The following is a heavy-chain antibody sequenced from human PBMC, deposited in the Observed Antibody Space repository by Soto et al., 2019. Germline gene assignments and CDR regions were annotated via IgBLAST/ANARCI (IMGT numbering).Heavy chain of an antibody. J-gene: IGHJ5*02. D-gene: IGHD2-15*01. CDR3: ARGIATGQLDP. Sequence: QVQLVQSGAEVKKPGASVKISCKASGYTFTSYTMNWVRQAPGQRLEWMGWINPDNGNTKSSQKFQDRVIITRDTSASTAYMDLSSLRSDATAVYYCARGIATGQLDPWGQGTLVTVSS. V-gene: IGHV1-3*01. CDR1: GYTFTSYT. CDR2: INPDNGNT.